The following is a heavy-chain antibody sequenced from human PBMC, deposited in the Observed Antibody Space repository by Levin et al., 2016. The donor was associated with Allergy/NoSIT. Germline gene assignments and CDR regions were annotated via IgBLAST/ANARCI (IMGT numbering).Heavy chain of an antibody. CDR2: IKISGDSYTT. Sequence: GESLKISCAASGFIFSDSFMSWVRQAPGKGLEWVGHIKISGDSYTTEYAASVKGRFTISRDDSRNSLYLQMNSLKNEDTAVYYCTRENFWRLDPWGQGTLVTVSS. CDR3: TRENFWRLDP. D-gene: IGHD3-3*01. V-gene: IGHV3-72*01. J-gene: IGHJ5*02. CDR1: GFIFSDSF.